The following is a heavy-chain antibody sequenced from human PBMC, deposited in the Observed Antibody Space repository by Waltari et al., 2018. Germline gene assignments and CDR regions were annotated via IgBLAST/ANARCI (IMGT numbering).Heavy chain of an antibody. J-gene: IGHJ4*02. CDR3: ARDLGGIAAAGFDY. D-gene: IGHD6-13*01. CDR2: IIPILGIA. V-gene: IGHV1-69*09. Sequence: QVQLVQSGAEVKKPGSSVKVSCKASGGTFSSYAISWVRQAPGQGLEWMGRIIPILGIANNAQKYQGRVTITADKSTSTAYMELSSLRSEETAVYYCARDLGGIAAAGFDYWGQGTLVTVSS. CDR1: GGTFSSYA.